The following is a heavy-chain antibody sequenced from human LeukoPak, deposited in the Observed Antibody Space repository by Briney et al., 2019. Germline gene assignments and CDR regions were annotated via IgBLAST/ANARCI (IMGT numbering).Heavy chain of an antibody. Sequence: ASVKVSCKASGYTFTGYYMHWARQAPGQGLEWMGWINPNSGGTNYAQKFQGWVTMTRDTSISTAYMELSRLRSDDTAVYYCARGRMVYAIYPQYYYGMDVWGQGTTVTVSS. CDR2: INPNSGGT. CDR1: GYTFTGYY. V-gene: IGHV1-2*04. J-gene: IGHJ6*02. D-gene: IGHD2-8*01. CDR3: ARGRMVYAIYPQYYYGMDV.